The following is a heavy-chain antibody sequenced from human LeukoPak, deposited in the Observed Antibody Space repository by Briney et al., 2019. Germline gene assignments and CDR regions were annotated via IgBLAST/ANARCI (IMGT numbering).Heavy chain of an antibody. CDR2: IKQDGSGK. J-gene: IGHJ4*02. V-gene: IGHV3-7*03. CDR1: GFTFHAYW. CDR3: AKDITHSGHAFY. D-gene: IGHD5-12*01. Sequence: GGSLRLSCATSGFTFHAYWMSWVRQTPGKGLEWVANIKQDGSGKFYVDSVKGRFTISRDNAKNSLYLQMNSLRAEDTALYYCAKDITHSGHAFYWGQGTLVTVSS.